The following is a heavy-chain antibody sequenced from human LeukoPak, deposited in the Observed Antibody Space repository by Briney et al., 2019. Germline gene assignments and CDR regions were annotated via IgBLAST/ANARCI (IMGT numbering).Heavy chain of an antibody. J-gene: IGHJ4*02. CDR1: GFTFTSYA. V-gene: IGHV3-30*14. CDR2: ISYDGKTK. CDR3: AREPRLSGSYFDY. Sequence: GGSLRLSCAASGFTFTSYAMHWVRQAPGKGLEWVAVISYDGKTKYYADSVKGRFTISRDNSKNTLYLQMNSLRAEDTAVYYCAREPRLSGSYFDYWGQGTLVTVSS. D-gene: IGHD1-26*01.